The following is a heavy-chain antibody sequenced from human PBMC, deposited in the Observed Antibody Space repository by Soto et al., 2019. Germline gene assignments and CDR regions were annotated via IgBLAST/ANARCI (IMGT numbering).Heavy chain of an antibody. V-gene: IGHV3-30-3*01. CDR2: ISYDGSNK. J-gene: IGHJ6*02. Sequence: QVQLVESGGGVVQPGRSLRLSCAASGFTFSSYAMHWVRQAPGKGLEWVAVISYDGSNKYYADSVKGRFTISRDNSKNTLYLQMNSLRAEDTAVYYCASDLVAYYDLLTGDPGAYYYYYYGMDVWGQGTTVTVSS. CDR3: ASDLVAYYDLLTGDPGAYYYYYYGMDV. CDR1: GFTFSSYA. D-gene: IGHD3-9*01.